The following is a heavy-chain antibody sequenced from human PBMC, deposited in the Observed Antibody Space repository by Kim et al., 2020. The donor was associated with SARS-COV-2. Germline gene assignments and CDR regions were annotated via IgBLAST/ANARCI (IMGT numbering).Heavy chain of an antibody. CDR1: GYTFTSYA. CDR3: AREFALWSGFSLRGSTYYFYCMDV. CDR2: INTNTGNP. J-gene: IGHJ6*03. D-gene: IGHD3-3*01. Sequence: ASVKVSCKASGYTFTSYAMNWVRQAPGQGLEWMGWINTNTGNPTYAQGFTGRFVFSLDTSVSTAYLQISSLKAEDTAVYYCAREFALWSGFSLRGSTYYFYCMDVWGKGTTVTVSS. V-gene: IGHV7-4-1*02.